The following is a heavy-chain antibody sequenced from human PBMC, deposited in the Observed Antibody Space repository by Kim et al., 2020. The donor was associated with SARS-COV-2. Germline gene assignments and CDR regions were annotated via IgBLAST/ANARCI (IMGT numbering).Heavy chain of an antibody. Sequence: SVKVSCKASGGTFSSYAISWVRQAPGQGLEWMGGIIPIFGTANYAQKFQGRVTITADESTSTAYMELSSLRSEDTAVYYCARGEGYDYVWGSYRFRFDYWGQGTLVTVSS. CDR1: GGTFSSYA. V-gene: IGHV1-69*13. CDR2: IIPIFGTA. CDR3: ARGEGYDYVWGSYRFRFDY. J-gene: IGHJ4*02. D-gene: IGHD3-16*02.